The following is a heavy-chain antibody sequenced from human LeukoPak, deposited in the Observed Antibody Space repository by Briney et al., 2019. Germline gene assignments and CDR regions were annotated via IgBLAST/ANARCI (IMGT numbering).Heavy chain of an antibody. J-gene: IGHJ4*02. CDR3: ATVGTTVLTPFDY. CDR2: FDTEDGET. CDR1: GYTLTELS. Sequence: ASVKVSCKVSGYTLTELSMHWVRQAPGKGLEWMGGFDTEDGETIYAHKLQGKGTMTEDTATDTTYMELSSLTSEDTAVYYCATVGTTVLTPFDYGDQGTVVTVSS. V-gene: IGHV1-24*01. D-gene: IGHD4-23*01.